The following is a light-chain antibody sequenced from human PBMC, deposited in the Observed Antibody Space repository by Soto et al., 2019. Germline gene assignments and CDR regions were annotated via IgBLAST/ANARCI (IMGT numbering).Light chain of an antibody. V-gene: IGKV1-39*01. J-gene: IGKJ1*01. CDR1: QSISNH. CDR2: AAS. Sequence: DIQMTPSPSTLSASVGDSVIITCRASQSISNHLNWYQQKPGKAPKLLIFAASSLQSGVPSRFSGSRSGPDFTLTICSLQPEDFATYYCQLSYSSPPTFGQGTNV. CDR3: QLSYSSPPT.